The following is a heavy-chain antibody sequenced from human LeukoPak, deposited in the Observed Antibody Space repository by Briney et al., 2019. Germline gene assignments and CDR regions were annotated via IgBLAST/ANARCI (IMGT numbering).Heavy chain of an antibody. D-gene: IGHD4-11*01. CDR2: ISAGGGSS. J-gene: IGHJ4*02. CDR1: GFTFSSYS. V-gene: IGHV3-23*01. Sequence: PGGSLRLSCAASGFTFSSYSMNWVRQAPGKGLEWVSGISAGGGSSYYADSVKGRFTISRDNSKNTLYLQMNSLRAEDTAVYYCARSGGLQKFDYWGQGTLVTVSS. CDR3: ARSGGLQKFDY.